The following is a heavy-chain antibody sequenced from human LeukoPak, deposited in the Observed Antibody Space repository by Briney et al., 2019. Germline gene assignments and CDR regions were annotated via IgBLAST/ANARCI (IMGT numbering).Heavy chain of an antibody. J-gene: IGHJ4*02. D-gene: IGHD3-10*01. V-gene: IGHV4-59*08. CDR1: GGSISSYY. CDR2: IYYSGST. Sequence: SETLSLTCTVSGGSISSYYWSWIRQPPGKGLEWIGDIYYSGSTNYNPSLKSRVTISVDTSKNQFSLKLSSVTAADTAVYYCARHSYFQSYYFDYWGQGTLVTVSS. CDR3: ARHSYFQSYYFDY.